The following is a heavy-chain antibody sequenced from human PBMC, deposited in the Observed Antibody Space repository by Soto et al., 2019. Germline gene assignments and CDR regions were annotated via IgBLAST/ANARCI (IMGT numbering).Heavy chain of an antibody. CDR3: AKASYYGSGPHYYYGMDV. CDR2: ISYDGSNK. Sequence: GGSLRLSCAASGFNVNRNYMSWVRQAPGKGLEWVAVISYDGSNKYYADSVKGRFTISRDNSKNTLYLQMNSLRAEDTAVYYCAKASYYGSGPHYYYGMDVWGQGTTVTVSS. J-gene: IGHJ6*02. CDR1: GFNVNRNY. D-gene: IGHD3-10*01. V-gene: IGHV3-30*18.